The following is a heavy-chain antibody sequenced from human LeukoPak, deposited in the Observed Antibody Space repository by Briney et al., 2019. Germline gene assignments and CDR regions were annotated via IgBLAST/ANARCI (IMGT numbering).Heavy chain of an antibody. J-gene: IGHJ3*02. V-gene: IGHV3-23*01. D-gene: IGHD3-3*01. CDR1: GFTFSSYA. CDR2: ISGSGGST. CDR3: AKDLLDFWSGYFRDDAFDI. Sequence: PGGSLRLSCAASGFTFSSYAMSWVRQAPGKGLEWVSAISGSGGSTYYADSVKGRFTISRDNSKNTLYLQMNSLRAEDTAVYYCAKDLLDFWSGYFRDDAFDIWGQGTMVTVSS.